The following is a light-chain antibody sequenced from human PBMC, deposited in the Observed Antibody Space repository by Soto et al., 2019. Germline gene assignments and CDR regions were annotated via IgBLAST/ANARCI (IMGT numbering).Light chain of an antibody. V-gene: IGKV1-27*01. CDR1: QGIIDD. Sequence: DIQMTQSPSSLSASVGDRVTITCRASQGIIDDLAWYQQKPGKPPKLLIYAASTLHSGVPSRFSGSGAGTDFTLTISSLQPEDVATYYCQQYDTAPQTFGPGTRVEIK. CDR2: AAS. J-gene: IGKJ1*01. CDR3: QQYDTAPQT.